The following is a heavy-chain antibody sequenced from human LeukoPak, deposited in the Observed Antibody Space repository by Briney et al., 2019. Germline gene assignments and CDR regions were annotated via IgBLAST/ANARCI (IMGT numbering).Heavy chain of an antibody. Sequence: SVKVSCRASGGTFSSYAISWVRQAPGQGLEWMGRIIPIFGIANYAQKSQGRVTITADKSTSTAYMELSSLRSEDTAVYYCASDSSGGSSKWFDPWGQGTLVTVSS. J-gene: IGHJ5*02. D-gene: IGHD2-15*01. CDR1: GGTFSSYA. V-gene: IGHV1-69*04. CDR2: IIPIFGIA. CDR3: ASDSSGGSSKWFDP.